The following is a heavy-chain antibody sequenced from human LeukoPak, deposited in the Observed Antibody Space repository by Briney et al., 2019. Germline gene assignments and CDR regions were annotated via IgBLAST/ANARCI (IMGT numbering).Heavy chain of an antibody. J-gene: IGHJ3*02. CDR2: IVDSGGST. D-gene: IGHD2-21*02. CDR3: ARGEGHIVVVTAITSDAFDI. CDR1: GFTFSSYA. V-gene: IGHV3-23*01. Sequence: GGSLRLSCSASGFTFSSYAMSWVRQAPGKGLEWVSTIVDSGGSTYYADSVKGRFTISRDNSKNTLYLQMNSLRAEDTAVYYCARGEGHIVVVTAITSDAFDIWGQGTMVTVSS.